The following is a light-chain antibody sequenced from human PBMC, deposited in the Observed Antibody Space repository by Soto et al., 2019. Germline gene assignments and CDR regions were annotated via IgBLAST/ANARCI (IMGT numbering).Light chain of an antibody. CDR2: WGS. Sequence: DFVMTQSPDSLAVSLGERATINCKSSPSVLYTNNKNYLAWYQQKPGQPPKLLIYWGSTQEAGVPDRFSGSGSGTDFPLSISSLQAEDVAVYYCQKYYNTPLTFGGGTKVELK. CDR1: PSVLYTNNKNY. J-gene: IGKJ4*01. V-gene: IGKV4-1*01. CDR3: QKYYNTPLT.